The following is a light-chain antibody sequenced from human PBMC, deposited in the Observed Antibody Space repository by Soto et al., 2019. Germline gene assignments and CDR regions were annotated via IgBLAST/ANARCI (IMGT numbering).Light chain of an antibody. V-gene: IGLV1-47*02. Sequence: QSVLTQSPSASGTPGQRVTISCSGRSANIGNNYVCWYQQLPGTAPKLLIYSDNQRPSGVPDRFSGSKSGSSASLAISGLRPEDEADYFCVSWDDSLSGLVFGTVTKLTVL. CDR1: SANIGNNY. CDR2: SDN. CDR3: VSWDDSLSGLV. J-gene: IGLJ1*01.